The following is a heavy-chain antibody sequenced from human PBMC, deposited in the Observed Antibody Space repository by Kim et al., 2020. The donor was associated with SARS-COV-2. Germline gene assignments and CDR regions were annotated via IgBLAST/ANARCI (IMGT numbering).Heavy chain of an antibody. V-gene: IGHV3-11*01. CDR1: GFTFSDYY. Sequence: GGSLRLSCAASGFTFSDYYMSWIRQAPGKGLEWVSYISSSGSTIYYADSVKGRFTISRDNAKNSLYLQMNSLRAEDTAVYYCARDLNYSDSSGYYRAIDYWGQGTLVTVST. D-gene: IGHD3-22*01. CDR3: ARDLNYSDSSGYYRAIDY. J-gene: IGHJ4*02. CDR2: ISSSGSTI.